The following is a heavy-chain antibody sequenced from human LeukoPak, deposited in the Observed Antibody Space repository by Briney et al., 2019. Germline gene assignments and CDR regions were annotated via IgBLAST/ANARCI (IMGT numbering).Heavy chain of an antibody. CDR3: AKGRTVVVTAYGGWFDP. V-gene: IGHV3-30*02. CDR2: MRHDGSNE. Sequence: GGPLRLSCAASGITFSISGMHWVRQAPGRGLEWVAFMRHDGSNEKYADSVKGRFTISRDNSKNTLYLQMNSLIVEDTAVYYCAKGRTVVVTAYGGWFDPWGQGTLVTVSS. D-gene: IGHD2-15*01. CDR1: GITFSISG. J-gene: IGHJ5*02.